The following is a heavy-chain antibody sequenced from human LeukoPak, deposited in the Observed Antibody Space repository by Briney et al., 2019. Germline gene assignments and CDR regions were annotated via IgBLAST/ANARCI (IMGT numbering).Heavy chain of an antibody. CDR2: ISYDGSNK. V-gene: IGHV3-30*04. D-gene: IGHD5-12*01. CDR1: GFTFDDYA. J-gene: IGHJ3*02. Sequence: GGSLRLSCAASGFTFDDYAMHWVRQAPGKGLEWVAVISYDGSNKYYADSVKGRFTISRDNSKNTLYLQMNSLRAEDTAVYYCARASRGYSGSFDAFDIWGQGTMVTVSS. CDR3: ARASRGYSGSFDAFDI.